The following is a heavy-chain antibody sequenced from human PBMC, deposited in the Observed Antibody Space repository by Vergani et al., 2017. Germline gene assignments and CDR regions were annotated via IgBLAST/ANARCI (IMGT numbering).Heavy chain of an antibody. J-gene: IGHJ6*03. CDR3: AKDLGGCNRISCSYYMDV. Sequence: QVKLEESGGGVVQPGRSLRLSCAASGFSFGNYAMHWVRPAPGKGLEWVGVIWYDGSNKYYADSVKGRFTISRDNSQNTVNLQMNSLRVHDTAVYYCAKDLGGCNRISCSYYMDVWGKGATVTV. CDR1: GFSFGNYA. V-gene: IGHV3-33*06. CDR2: IWYDGSNK. D-gene: IGHD2/OR15-2a*01.